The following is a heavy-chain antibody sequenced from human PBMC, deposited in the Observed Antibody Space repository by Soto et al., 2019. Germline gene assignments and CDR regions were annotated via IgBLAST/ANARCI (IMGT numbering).Heavy chain of an antibody. Sequence: GGSLRLSCAASGFTLSSYAMSWVRQAPGKGLEWVSRIISGGTRVSYADSVKGRFTITRDNARNTLYLEMHSLTVDDTAVYYCARERTSKGGLDIWGQGTTVTVSS. CDR2: IISGGTRV. V-gene: IGHV3-74*01. CDR1: GFTLSSYA. J-gene: IGHJ6*02. CDR3: ARERTSKGGLDI.